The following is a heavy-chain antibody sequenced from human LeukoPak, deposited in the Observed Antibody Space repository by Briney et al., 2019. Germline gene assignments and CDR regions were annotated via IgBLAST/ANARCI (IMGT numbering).Heavy chain of an antibody. Sequence: ASVKVSCKASGYTFTGYYMHWVRQAPGQGLEWMGWSNPKNGGTNYVQRFQGRVSMTRDTSVSTAYMELSRLKSDDTAVYYCARVPPGSSGYYKDYWGQGTLVTVSS. CDR3: ARVPPGSSGYYKDY. CDR2: SNPKNGGT. CDR1: GYTFTGYY. J-gene: IGHJ4*02. V-gene: IGHV1-2*02. D-gene: IGHD3-22*01.